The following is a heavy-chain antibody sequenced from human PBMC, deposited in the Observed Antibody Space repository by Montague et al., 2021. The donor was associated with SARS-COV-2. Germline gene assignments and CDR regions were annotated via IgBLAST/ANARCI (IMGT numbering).Heavy chain of an antibody. V-gene: IGHV3-30*18. CDR3: AKDQAVPGTPLDY. D-gene: IGHD6-19*01. CDR2: ISSDGSNT. CDR1: GFTFSSYC. Sequence: SLRLSCAASGFTFSSYCMHWVRQAPGKGLLWVALISSDGSNTYYADSVKGRFTISRDNSKNTLYLQMNSLRAEDTAVYYCAKDQAVPGTPLDYWGQGTLVTVSS. J-gene: IGHJ4*02.